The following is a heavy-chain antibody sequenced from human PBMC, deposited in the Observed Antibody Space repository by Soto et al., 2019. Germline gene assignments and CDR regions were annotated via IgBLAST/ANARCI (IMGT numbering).Heavy chain of an antibody. Sequence: SVKVSCKASGGTFSSYAISWVRQAPGQGLEWMGGIIPIFGTANYAQKFQGRVTITADESTSTAYMELSSLRSEDTAVYYCARDPAAAVASTVNWFDPWGQGTLVTVSS. CDR1: GGTFSSYA. CDR3: ARDPAAAVASTVNWFDP. J-gene: IGHJ5*02. V-gene: IGHV1-69*13. D-gene: IGHD6-13*01. CDR2: IIPIFGTA.